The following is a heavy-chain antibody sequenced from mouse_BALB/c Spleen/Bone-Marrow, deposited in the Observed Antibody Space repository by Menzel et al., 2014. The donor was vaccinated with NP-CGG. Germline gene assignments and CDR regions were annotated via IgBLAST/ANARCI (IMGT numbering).Heavy chain of an antibody. CDR2: ISSGGGYT. CDR3: TRQRNWDHYAMDY. CDR1: GFTFSTYG. V-gene: IGHV5-6*01. J-gene: IGHJ4*01. D-gene: IGHD4-1*01. Sequence: EVKVVESGGDLVKPGGSLKPSCAASGFTFSTYGMSWVRQTPDKRLEWVATISSGGGYTYYPDSVKGRFAISRDNANNTLYLQMSSLKSEDTAMYYCTRQRNWDHYAMDYWGQGTSVTVSS.